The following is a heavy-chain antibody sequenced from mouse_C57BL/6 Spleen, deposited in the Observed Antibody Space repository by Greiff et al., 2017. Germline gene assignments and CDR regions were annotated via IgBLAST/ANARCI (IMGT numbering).Heavy chain of an antibody. CDR3: ARGAYYSNYVEDAMDY. CDR1: GYTFTSYW. D-gene: IGHD2-5*01. J-gene: IGHJ4*01. Sequence: QVQLKQPGAELVKPGASVKLSCKASGYTFTSYWMHWVKQRPGQGLEWIGMIHPNSGSTNYNEKFKSKATLTVDKSSSTAYMRLSSLTSEDSAVYYCARGAYYSNYVEDAMDYWGQGTSVTVSS. V-gene: IGHV1-64*01. CDR2: IHPNSGST.